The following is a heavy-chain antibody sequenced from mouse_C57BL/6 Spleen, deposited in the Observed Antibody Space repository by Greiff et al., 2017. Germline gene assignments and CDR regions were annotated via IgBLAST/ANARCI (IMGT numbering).Heavy chain of an antibody. CDR3: TVAGSSYWYFDV. CDR2: IRLKSDNYAT. D-gene: IGHD1-1*01. Sequence: DVQLVESGGGLVQPGGSMKLSCVASGFTFSNYWMNWVRQSPEKGLEWVAQIRLKSDNYATNYAESVKGRFTISRDDSKSSVYLQMNHLRAEDTGIYYCTVAGSSYWYFDVWGTGTTVTVSS. V-gene: IGHV6-3*01. J-gene: IGHJ1*03. CDR1: GFTFSNYW.